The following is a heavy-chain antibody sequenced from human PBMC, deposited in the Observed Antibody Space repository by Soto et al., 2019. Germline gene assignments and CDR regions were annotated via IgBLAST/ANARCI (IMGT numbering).Heavy chain of an antibody. CDR3: ARTEDIVVVPTRGVWFDP. J-gene: IGHJ5*02. CDR1: GYRFTDYH. D-gene: IGHD2-2*01. CDR2: IIPIFGTA. V-gene: IGHV1-69*13. Sequence: AASVKVSCKASGYRFTDYHIHSVRQAPGQGLEWMGGIIPIFGTANYAQKFQGKGTITADESTSTAYMELSSLRSEDTAVYYCARTEDIVVVPTRGVWFDPWGQGTLVTVSS.